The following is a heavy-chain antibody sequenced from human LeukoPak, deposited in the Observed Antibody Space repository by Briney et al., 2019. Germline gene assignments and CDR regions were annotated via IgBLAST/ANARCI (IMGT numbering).Heavy chain of an antibody. D-gene: IGHD6-13*01. J-gene: IGHJ4*02. CDR1: GFTFSSYW. CDR3: AVSSSSGPFDY. V-gene: IGHV3-7*01. CDR2: IKQDGSEK. Sequence: GGSLRLSCAASGFTFSSYWMSWVRQAPGKGLEWVANIKQDGSEKYYVDSVKGRFTISRDNANNSLYLQMNSLRAEDTAVYYCAVSSSSGPFDYWGQGTLVTVSS.